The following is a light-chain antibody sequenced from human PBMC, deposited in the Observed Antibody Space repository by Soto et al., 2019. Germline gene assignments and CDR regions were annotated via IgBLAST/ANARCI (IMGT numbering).Light chain of an antibody. J-gene: IGKJ4*01. CDR2: GAF. Sequence: EIVLTHAPSTLYLSQLERATLSLSASQIVGSYLTWYQQKPGQAPRLLIYGAFNRATGIPARFSGSGSGTDFTLTISSLEPEDFAVYYCHKRSDWPIICGGGNKGDIK. CDR1: QIVGSY. V-gene: IGKV3-11*01. CDR3: HKRSDWPII.